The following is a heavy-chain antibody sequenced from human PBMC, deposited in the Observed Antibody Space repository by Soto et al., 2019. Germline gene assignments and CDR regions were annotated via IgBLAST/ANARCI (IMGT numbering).Heavy chain of an antibody. Sequence: PGGSLRLSCAASGFTFSSYGMHWVRQAPGKGLEWVAVIWYDGSNKYYADSVKGRFTISRDNSKNTLYLQMNSLRAEDTAVYYCARDPEGDYTYYDFWSGYPGAYFDYWGQGTLVTVSS. J-gene: IGHJ4*02. D-gene: IGHD3-3*01. CDR1: GFTFSSYG. CDR3: ARDPEGDYTYYDFWSGYPGAYFDY. CDR2: IWYDGSNK. V-gene: IGHV3-33*01.